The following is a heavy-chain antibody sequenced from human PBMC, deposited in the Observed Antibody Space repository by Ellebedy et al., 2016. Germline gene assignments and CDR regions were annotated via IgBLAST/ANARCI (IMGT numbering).Heavy chain of an antibody. D-gene: IGHD3-10*01. CDR3: ARNNYTSGT. V-gene: IGHV4-39*07. Sequence: SETLSLTCIVSGGSISSSSYYWGWIRQPPGKGLEWIGSIHNSGATYCNPSLQSRVTISADTSKNQFSLKLTSVTAADTAVYYCARNNYTSGTWGQGTLVTVSS. J-gene: IGHJ5*01. CDR2: IHNSGAT. CDR1: GGSISSSSYY.